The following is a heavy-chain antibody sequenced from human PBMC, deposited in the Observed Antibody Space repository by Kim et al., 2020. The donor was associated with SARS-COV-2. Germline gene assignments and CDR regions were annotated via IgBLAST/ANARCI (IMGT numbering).Heavy chain of an antibody. V-gene: IGHV3-30*02. J-gene: IGHJ6*02. D-gene: IGHD6-13*01. CDR3: AKDLAAGYFYGMDV. Sequence: SVKGLLTISRDNSRSTLYLQVSSLRPEDTAVYYCAKDLAAGYFYGMDVWGQGTTVTVS.